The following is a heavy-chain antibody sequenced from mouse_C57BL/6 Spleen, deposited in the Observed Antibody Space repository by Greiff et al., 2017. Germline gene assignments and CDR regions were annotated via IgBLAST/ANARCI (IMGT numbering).Heavy chain of an antibody. CDR3: ARSHYSNYGGFDY. CDR2: IYPRSGNT. Sequence: QVQLKESGAELARPGASVKLSCKASGYTFTSYGISWVKQRTGQGLEWIGEIYPRSGNTYYNEKFKGKATLTADKSSSTAYMELRSLTSEDSAVYFCARSHYSNYGGFDYWGQGTTLTVSS. V-gene: IGHV1-81*01. CDR1: GYTFTSYG. J-gene: IGHJ2*01. D-gene: IGHD2-5*01.